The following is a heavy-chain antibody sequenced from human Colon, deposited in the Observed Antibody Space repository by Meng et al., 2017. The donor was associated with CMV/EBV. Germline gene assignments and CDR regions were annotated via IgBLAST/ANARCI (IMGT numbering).Heavy chain of an antibody. CDR1: GGSFSGYY. Sequence: QVPPQQGGAGLLKPSETLSLTCAVYGGSFSGYYWSWIRQPPGKGLEWIGEINHSGSTNYNPSLKSRVTISVDTSKNQFSLKLSSVTAADTAVYYCASPYYYDSSGYNNWGQGTLVTVSS. CDR2: INHSGST. J-gene: IGHJ4*02. D-gene: IGHD3-22*01. V-gene: IGHV4-34*01. CDR3: ASPYYYDSSGYNN.